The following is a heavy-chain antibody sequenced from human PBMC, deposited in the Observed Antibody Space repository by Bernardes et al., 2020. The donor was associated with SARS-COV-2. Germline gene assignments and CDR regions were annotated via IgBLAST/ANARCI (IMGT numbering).Heavy chain of an antibody. CDR2: IDPSDSYI. D-gene: IGHD3-16*02. CDR3: ARQDRYTHGGSSLDY. CDR1: GYSFSSYW. J-gene: IGHJ4*02. V-gene: IGHV5-10-1*01. Sequence: GESLKISCKGSGYSFSSYWITWVRQLPGKGLEWMGRIDPSDSYIDYSPSFQGHVTISADKSITTAYLQWTSLRASDTAMYYCARQDRYTHGGSSLDYWGRGTQVTVSS.